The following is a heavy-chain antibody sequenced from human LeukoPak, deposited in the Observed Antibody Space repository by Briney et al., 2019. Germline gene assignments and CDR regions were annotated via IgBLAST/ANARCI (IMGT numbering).Heavy chain of an antibody. CDR2: IYTSGST. CDR3: VRDRSRSYYMDV. Sequence: SETLSLTCTVSGGSISSYYWSRIRQPAGKGLEWIGRIYTSGSTNYNPSLKSRVTMSVDTSKNQFSLKLSSVTAADTAVYYCVRDRSRSYYMDVWGKGTTVTVSS. J-gene: IGHJ6*03. V-gene: IGHV4-4*07. D-gene: IGHD2-2*01. CDR1: GGSISSYY.